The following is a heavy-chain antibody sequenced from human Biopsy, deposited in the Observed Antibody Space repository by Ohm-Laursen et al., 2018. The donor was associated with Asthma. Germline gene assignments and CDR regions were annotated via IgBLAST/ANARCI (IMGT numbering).Heavy chain of an antibody. D-gene: IGHD3-9*01. CDR2: ANTGNGDT. J-gene: IGHJ3*01. CDR1: GYNFISFA. Sequence: ASVKVSCKASGYNFISFAIHWVRQAPGQRLEWMGWANTGNGDTKYSQKFQGRVTITRNTSASTAYMELRSLRSEDTATYYCARTYYDFLTGQVKDVFGVWGQGTMVTVSS. CDR3: ARTYYDFLTGQVKDVFGV. V-gene: IGHV1-3*04.